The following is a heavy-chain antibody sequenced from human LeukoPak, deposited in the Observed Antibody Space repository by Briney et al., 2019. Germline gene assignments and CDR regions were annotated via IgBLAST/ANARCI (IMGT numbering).Heavy chain of an antibody. CDR2: IYHSGST. V-gene: IGHV4-4*02. Sequence: PSETLSLTCAVSGGSISSSNWWSWVRQPPGKGLEWIGEIYHSGSTNYNPSLKSRVTISVDKSKNQFSLKLSSVTAADTAVYYCASLWCSGGSCYSGLNFDYWGQGTLVTVSS. D-gene: IGHD2-15*01. CDR1: GGSISSSNW. J-gene: IGHJ4*02. CDR3: ASLWCSGGSCYSGLNFDY.